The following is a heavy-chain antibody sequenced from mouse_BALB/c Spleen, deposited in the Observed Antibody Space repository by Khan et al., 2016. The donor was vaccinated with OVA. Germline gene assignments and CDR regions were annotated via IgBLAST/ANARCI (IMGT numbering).Heavy chain of an antibody. CDR1: GFSLTNNG. V-gene: IGHV2-9*02. CDR3: GRDRNYGNSKAMDY. Sequence: QVQLKESGPGLVAPSQSLSIICTVSGFSLTNNGVYWVRQPPGKGLEWLGVIWAGGDTNYNSALMYRLSISKDISKSQVFLKMISLQTNDTTMYYCGRDRNYGNSKAMDYWSQGTSVTVSS. D-gene: IGHD2-1*01. J-gene: IGHJ4*01. CDR2: IWAGGDT.